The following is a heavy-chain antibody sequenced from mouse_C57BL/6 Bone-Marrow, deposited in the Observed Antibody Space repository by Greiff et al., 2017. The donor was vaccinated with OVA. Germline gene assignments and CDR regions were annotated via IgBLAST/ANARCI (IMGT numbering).Heavy chain of an antibody. J-gene: IGHJ3*01. CDR2: IDPSDSYT. D-gene: IGHD1-1*02. CDR3: ASENGPAWFAY. Sequence: QVQLQQPGAELVMPGASVKLSCKASGYTFTSYWMHWVKQRPGQGLEWIGEIDPSDSYTNYNQKFKGKSTLTVDKSSSTAYMQLSSLTSEDSAVYYCASENGPAWFAYWGQGTLVTVSA. CDR1: GYTFTSYW. V-gene: IGHV1-69*01.